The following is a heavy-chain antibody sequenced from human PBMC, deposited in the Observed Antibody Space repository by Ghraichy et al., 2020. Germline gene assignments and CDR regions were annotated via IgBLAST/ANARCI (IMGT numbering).Heavy chain of an antibody. V-gene: IGHV3-21*01. Sequence: GSLRLSCAASVFTFSTYSMNWVRQAPGKGLEWVSSISSSSDYIYYADSVKGRFTISRDNAKNSLYLQMDSLRAEDTALYYCARDPGYWDYFDYWGQGTLVTVSS. CDR3: ARDPGYWDYFDY. CDR2: ISSSSDYI. J-gene: IGHJ4*02. CDR1: VFTFSTYS. D-gene: IGHD2-2*03.